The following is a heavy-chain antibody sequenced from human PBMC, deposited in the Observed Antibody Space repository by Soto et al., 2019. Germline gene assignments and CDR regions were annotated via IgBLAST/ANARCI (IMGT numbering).Heavy chain of an antibody. CDR2: INHSGST. J-gene: IGHJ5*02. Sequence: PSETLSLTCAFYGGSFRGYYWSLIRQPPGKGLEWIGEINHSGSTNYNPSLKSRVTISVDTSKNQFSLKLSSVTAADTAVYYCARGGPIAVGHWFDPWGQGTLVTVSS. CDR1: GGSFRGYY. D-gene: IGHD6-19*01. CDR3: ARGGPIAVGHWFDP. V-gene: IGHV4-34*01.